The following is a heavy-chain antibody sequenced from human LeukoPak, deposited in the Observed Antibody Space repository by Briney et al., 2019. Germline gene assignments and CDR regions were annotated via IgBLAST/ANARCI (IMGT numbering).Heavy chain of an antibody. Sequence: SETLSLTCTVSGVSISGFYWNWIRQPPRKGLDWVGYSHTGGSISSNPSLNSRVAFSMDTSKNQVSLRLNSVTATDTAVYYCARRRGGFGEGEFDYWGPGIPVTVST. D-gene: IGHD3-10*01. CDR1: GVSISGFY. CDR2: SHTGGSI. CDR3: ARRRGGFGEGEFDY. V-gene: IGHV4-4*08. J-gene: IGHJ4*02.